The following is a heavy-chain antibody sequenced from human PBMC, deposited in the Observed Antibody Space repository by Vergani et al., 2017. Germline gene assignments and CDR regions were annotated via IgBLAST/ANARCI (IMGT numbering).Heavy chain of an antibody. CDR1: GFTFSSYW. Sequence: EVQLVESGGGLVQPGGSLRLSCAASGFTFSSYWMSWVRQAPGKGLEWVANIKQDGSEKYYVDSVKGRFTISRDNAKNSLYLQMNSLRAEDTAVYYCASQLLWFGDGAFDIWGQGTMVTVSS. CDR3: ASQLLWFGDGAFDI. CDR2: IKQDGSEK. D-gene: IGHD3-10*01. J-gene: IGHJ3*02. V-gene: IGHV3-7*01.